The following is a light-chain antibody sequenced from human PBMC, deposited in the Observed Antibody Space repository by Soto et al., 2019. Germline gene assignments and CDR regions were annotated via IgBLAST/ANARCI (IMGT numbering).Light chain of an antibody. CDR1: SSDVGGYNY. J-gene: IGLJ1*01. CDR3: SSYTSSSTLGV. CDR2: DVS. Sequence: QSVLTRPASVSGSPGQSITISCTGTSSDVGGYNYVSWYQQHPGKAPKLMIYDVSNRPSGVSNRFSGSKSGNTASLTISGLQAEDEADSYCSSYTSSSTLGVFGTGTKVTVL. V-gene: IGLV2-14*01.